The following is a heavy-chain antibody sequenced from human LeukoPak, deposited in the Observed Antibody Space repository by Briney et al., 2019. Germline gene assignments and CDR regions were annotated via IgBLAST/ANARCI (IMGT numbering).Heavy chain of an antibody. CDR3: ARAPLANYYYYYMDA. CDR1: GFTFSSDW. Sequence: GGSLRLSCAASGFTFSSDWMSWVRQAPGKGLEWVANIKQDGSEKYYVDSVKGRFTMSRDNAKNSLYLQMNSLRAEDTAVYYCARAPLANYYYYYMDAWGKGTTVTVSS. V-gene: IGHV3-7*01. CDR2: IKQDGSEK. J-gene: IGHJ6*03. D-gene: IGHD3-3*02.